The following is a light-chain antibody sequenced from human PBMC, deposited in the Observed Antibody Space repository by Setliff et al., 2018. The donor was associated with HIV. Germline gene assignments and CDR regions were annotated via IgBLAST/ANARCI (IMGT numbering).Light chain of an antibody. V-gene: IGLV2-23*02. CDR2: EVN. J-gene: IGLJ1*01. CDR1: ISDIGSYNR. Sequence: QYALTQPPTGSASPGKSIIISCTGTISDIGSYNRVSWYQQRPGTAPNLIIYEVNKRPSGVSNRFSGSKSGNTASLAISGLQADDEADYYCCSYAGSDTFVVFGTGTKVTVL. CDR3: CSYAGSDTFVV.